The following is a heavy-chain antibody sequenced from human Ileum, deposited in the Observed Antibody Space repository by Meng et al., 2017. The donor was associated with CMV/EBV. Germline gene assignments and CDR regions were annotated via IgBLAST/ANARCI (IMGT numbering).Heavy chain of an antibody. CDR3: SRVGPDSGYDFDY. Sequence: GGSLRLSCAASGFSFSDCSMSWVRQSPGKGREWIAYITGRSYTIYYADSVESRFTISRDNAENSLYLQMSSLRAEDTGVYYWSRVGPDSGYDFDYWGQGTLVTVSS. CDR1: GFSFSDCS. J-gene: IGHJ4*02. V-gene: IGHV3-48*04. D-gene: IGHD5-12*01. CDR2: ITGRSYTI.